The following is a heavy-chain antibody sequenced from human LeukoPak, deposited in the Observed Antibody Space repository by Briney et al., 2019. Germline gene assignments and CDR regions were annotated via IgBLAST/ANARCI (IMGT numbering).Heavy chain of an antibody. J-gene: IGHJ1*01. CDR3: TRGRDDSSGYYYVRYFQH. CDR1: GFTFGDYA. V-gene: IGHV3-49*04. Sequence: GGSLRLSCTASGFTFGDYAMSWVRQAPGKGLEWVGFIRSKAYGGTTEYAASVKGRFTISRDDPKSIAYLQMNSLKTEDTAVYYCTRGRDDSSGYYYVRYFQHWGQGTLVTVSS. D-gene: IGHD3-22*01. CDR2: IRSKAYGGTT.